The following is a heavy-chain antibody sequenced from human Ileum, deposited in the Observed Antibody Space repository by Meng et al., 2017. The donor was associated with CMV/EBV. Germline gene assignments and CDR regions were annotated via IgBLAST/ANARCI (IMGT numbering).Heavy chain of an antibody. CDR2: INSNSAYI. D-gene: IGHD2-2*02. Sequence: GGSLRLSCVVSGFTFSSYNMNWVRQAPGKGLEWVSSINSNSAYIYYADSVKGRFTISRDNAKNSLYLQMNSLRGEDTAVYYCARDPYQLLYESSYYFDYWGQGTLVTVSS. J-gene: IGHJ4*02. CDR1: GFTFSSYN. V-gene: IGHV3-21*01. CDR3: ARDPYQLLYESSYYFDY.